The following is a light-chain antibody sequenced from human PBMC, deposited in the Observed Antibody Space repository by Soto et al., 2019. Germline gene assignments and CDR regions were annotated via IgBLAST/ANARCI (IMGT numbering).Light chain of an antibody. CDR2: GAS. J-gene: IGKJ1*01. V-gene: IGKV3-11*01. CDR1: QSVSSY. CDR3: QQSYSTPPA. Sequence: EIVLTQSPATLSLSPGERATLSCRASQSVSSYLAWYQQKPGQAPRLLIYGASSRATGIPDRFSGSGSGTDFTLTISSLQPEDFATYYCQQSYSTPPAFGQGTKVDIK.